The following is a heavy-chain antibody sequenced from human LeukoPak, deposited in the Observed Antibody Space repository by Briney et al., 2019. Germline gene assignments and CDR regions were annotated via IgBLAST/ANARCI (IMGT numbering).Heavy chain of an antibody. V-gene: IGHV1-69*01. Sequence: ASVKVSCKASGGTFSSYAISWVRQAPGQGLEWMGGIIPIFGTANYAQKFQGRVTITADESTSTAYMELSSLRSEDTAVYYCARTSYYYYYMDVWGKGTTVTISS. CDR2: IIPIFGTA. CDR3: ARTSYYYYYMDV. CDR1: GGTFSSYA. J-gene: IGHJ6*03.